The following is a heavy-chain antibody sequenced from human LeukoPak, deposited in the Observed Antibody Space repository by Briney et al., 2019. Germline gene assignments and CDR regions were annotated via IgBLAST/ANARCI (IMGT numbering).Heavy chain of an antibody. Sequence: ASVKVSCKASGYTFTSYDINWVRQATGQGLEWMGWMNPNSGNTSYAQKFQGRVTMTRDTSTSTVYMELSSLRSEDTAVYYCARDSWTRGHSSGWYSLFYWGQGTLVTVSS. D-gene: IGHD6-19*01. J-gene: IGHJ4*02. CDR1: GYTFTSYD. CDR3: ARDSWTRGHSSGWYSLFY. V-gene: IGHV1-8*01. CDR2: MNPNSGNT.